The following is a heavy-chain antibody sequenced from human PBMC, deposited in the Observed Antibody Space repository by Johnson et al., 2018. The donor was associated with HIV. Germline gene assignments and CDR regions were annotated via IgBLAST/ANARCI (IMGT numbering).Heavy chain of an antibody. J-gene: IGHJ3*02. D-gene: IGHD3-3*01. V-gene: IGHV3-7*01. CDR3: ARDPNTYYNFWSGTRAFDI. Sequence: VQLMESGGGLVRPGGSLRLSCAASGFTFSSYWMSWVRQAPGKGLEWVANINQDGSENYYVASVKGRFTIYRDNAKNPLYLQMNSLRAEDTAVYYCARDPNTYYNFWSGTRAFDIWGQGTMVTVFS. CDR2: INQDGSEN. CDR1: GFTFSSYW.